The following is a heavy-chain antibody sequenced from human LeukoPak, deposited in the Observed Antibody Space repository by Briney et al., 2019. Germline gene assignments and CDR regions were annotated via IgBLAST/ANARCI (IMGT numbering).Heavy chain of an antibody. CDR3: ARAGYYRFDY. Sequence: GGSLRLSCAASGFTFSTSWMHWVRQAPGKGLVWVSRINSDGTTIDYADSVKGRFTISRDNAKDTLYLQMNSLRDEDTAVYYCARAGYYRFDYWGQGTLVTVSS. J-gene: IGHJ4*02. CDR2: INSDGTTI. D-gene: IGHD2/OR15-2a*01. CDR1: GFTFSTSW. V-gene: IGHV3-74*01.